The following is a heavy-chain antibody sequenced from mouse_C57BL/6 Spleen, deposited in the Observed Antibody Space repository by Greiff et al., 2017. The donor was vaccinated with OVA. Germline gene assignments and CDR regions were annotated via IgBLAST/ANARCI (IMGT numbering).Heavy chain of an antibody. CDR1: GYSFTGYY. J-gene: IGHJ2*01. Sequence: VQLQQSGPELVKPGASVKISCKASGYSFTGYYMNWVKQSPEKSLEWIGEINPSTGGTTYNQKFKAKATLTVDKSSSTVYLQLKSLTSEDAAVYYCARGGYGSSPFDYWGKGTTLTVSS. D-gene: IGHD1-1*01. CDR2: INPSTGGT. CDR3: ARGGYGSSPFDY. V-gene: IGHV1-42*01.